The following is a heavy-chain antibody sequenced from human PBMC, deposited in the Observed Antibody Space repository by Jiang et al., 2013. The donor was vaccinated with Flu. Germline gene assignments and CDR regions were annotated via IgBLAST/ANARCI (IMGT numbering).Heavy chain of an antibody. CDR1: GGSFSGYY. CDR2: INHSGST. Sequence: LKPSETLSLTCAVYGGSFSGYYWSWIRQPPGKGLEWIGEINHSGSTNYNPSLKSRVTISVDTSKNQFSLKLSSVTAADTAVYYCARRYPDIRTFDYWGQGTLVTVSS. CDR3: ARRYPDIRTFDY. D-gene: IGHD2-15*01. V-gene: IGHV4-34*01. J-gene: IGHJ4*02.